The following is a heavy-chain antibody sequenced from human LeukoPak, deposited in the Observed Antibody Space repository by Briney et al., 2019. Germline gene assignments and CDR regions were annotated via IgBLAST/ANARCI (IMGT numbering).Heavy chain of an antibody. Sequence: RASVKVSCKASGGTFSSYAISWVRQAPGQGLEWMGWINPNSGGTNYAQKFQGRVTMTRDTSISTAYMELSRLRSDDTAVYYCARGWELPLMWGQGTLVTVSS. V-gene: IGHV1-2*02. CDR1: GGTFSSYA. CDR3: ARGWELPLM. J-gene: IGHJ4*02. D-gene: IGHD1-26*01. CDR2: INPNSGGT.